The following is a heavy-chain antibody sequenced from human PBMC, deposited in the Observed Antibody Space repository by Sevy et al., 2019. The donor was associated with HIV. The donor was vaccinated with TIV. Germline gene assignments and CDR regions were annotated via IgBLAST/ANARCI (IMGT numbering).Heavy chain of an antibody. CDR1: GYTFTSYG. D-gene: IGHD3-22*01. CDR3: ARDSHYDSSGYYYNFDS. Sequence: ASVKVSCKASGYTFTSYGISWVRQAPGQGLEWMGWISAYNGNTNYEQKLQGRVTITTDTSTSTVYMELRSLRSDDTAVYYCARDSHYDSSGYYYNFDSWGQGTLVTVSS. V-gene: IGHV1-18*04. CDR2: ISAYNGNT. J-gene: IGHJ4*02.